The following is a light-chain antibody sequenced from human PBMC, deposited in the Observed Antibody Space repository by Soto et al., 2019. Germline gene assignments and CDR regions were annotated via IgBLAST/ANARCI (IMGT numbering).Light chain of an antibody. V-gene: IGLV2-8*01. Sequence: QSVLTQPPSASGSPGQSVTISCSGTSSDVGGYDSVSWYQHHPGKVPKLIIFDVDKWPSGLPDRFSGFKSGNTASLTVSGLRAEDEADYYCSSYAGSNTFVFGTGTKVTVL. CDR1: SSDVGGYDS. J-gene: IGLJ1*01. CDR2: DVD. CDR3: SSYAGSNTFV.